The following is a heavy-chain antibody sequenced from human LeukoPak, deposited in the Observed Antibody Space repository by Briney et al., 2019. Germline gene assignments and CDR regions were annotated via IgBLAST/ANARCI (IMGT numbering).Heavy chain of an antibody. D-gene: IGHD6-19*01. Sequence: SVKVSCKGSGGTFSSYAISWVRQAPGQGLEWMGRIIPIFGTANYAQKFQGRVTITTDESTSTAYMELSSLRSEDTAVYYCARISSGWYFDYWGQGTLVTVSS. V-gene: IGHV1-69*05. J-gene: IGHJ4*02. CDR2: IIPIFGTA. CDR1: GGTFSSYA. CDR3: ARISSGWYFDY.